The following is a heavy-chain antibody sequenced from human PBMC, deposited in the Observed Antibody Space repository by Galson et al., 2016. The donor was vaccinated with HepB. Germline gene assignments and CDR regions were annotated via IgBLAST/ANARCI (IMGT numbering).Heavy chain of an antibody. CDR2: IKQDGSAK. CDR1: GFTFSTYW. J-gene: IGHJ4*02. D-gene: IGHD3-3*01. CDR3: ARSYYDFWSGYYLYFDY. Sequence: SLRLSCAASGFTFSTYWMTWVRQAPGKGLEWVANIKQDGSAKYYVDSVKGRFTISRDNAKNSLYLQMNSLRAEDTAVYYCARSYYDFWSGYYLYFDYWGQGTLVTVSS. V-gene: IGHV3-7*04.